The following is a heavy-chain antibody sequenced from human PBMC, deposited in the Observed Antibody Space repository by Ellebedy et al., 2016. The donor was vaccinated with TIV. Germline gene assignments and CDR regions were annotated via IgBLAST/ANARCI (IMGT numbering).Heavy chain of an antibody. CDR1: GFTFSNYA. CDR3: VTRVRTAMGFDY. J-gene: IGHJ4*02. Sequence: PGGSLRLSCAASGFTFSNYAMSWVRQAPGKGLEWVSSISSTGSTIYYADSVKGRFTISRDNSRNTLYLQMSSLKPEDTAVYYCVTRVRTAMGFDYWGQGTLVTVST. CDR2: ISSTGSTI. D-gene: IGHD5-18*01. V-gene: IGHV3-23*01.